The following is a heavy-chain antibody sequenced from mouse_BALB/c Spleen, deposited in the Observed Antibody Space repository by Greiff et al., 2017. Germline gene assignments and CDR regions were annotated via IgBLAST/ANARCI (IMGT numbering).Heavy chain of an antibody. Sequence: DVKLQESGAELVKPGASVKLSCTASGFNIKDTYMHWVKQRPEQGLEWIGRIDPANGNTKYDPKFQGKATITADTSSNTAYLQLSSLTSEDTAVYYCAKGRDYWGQGTTLTVSS. CDR1: GFNIKDTY. CDR3: AKGRDY. V-gene: IGHV14-3*02. J-gene: IGHJ2*01. CDR2: IDPANGNT.